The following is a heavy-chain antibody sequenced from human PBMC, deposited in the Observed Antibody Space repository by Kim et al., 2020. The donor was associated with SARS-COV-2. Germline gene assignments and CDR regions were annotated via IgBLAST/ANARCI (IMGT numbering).Heavy chain of an antibody. CDR1: GYTFTSYA. Sequence: ASVKVSCKASGYTFTSYAMHWVRQAPGQRLEWMGWINAGNGNTKHSQKFQGRVTITRDTSASTAYMELSSLRSEDTAVYYCARGITMMFDYWGQGTLVTV. V-gene: IGHV1-3*01. CDR2: INAGNGNT. J-gene: IGHJ4*02. D-gene: IGHD3-22*01. CDR3: ARGITMMFDY.